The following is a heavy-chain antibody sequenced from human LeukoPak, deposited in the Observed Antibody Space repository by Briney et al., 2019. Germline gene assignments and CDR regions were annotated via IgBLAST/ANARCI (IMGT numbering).Heavy chain of an antibody. V-gene: IGHV4-39*02. CDR2: IYYSGST. D-gene: IGHD6-13*01. J-gene: IGHJ6*03. CDR1: GGSISSSSYY. CDR3: ARESVGAAAFYYYYYMDV. Sequence: SETLSLTCTVSGGSISSSSYYWAWIRQPPGKGLEWIGSIYYSGSTHYNPSLKSRVTISVDTSKNQFSLKLSSVTAADTAVYYCARESVGAAAFYYYYYMDVWGKGTTVTISS.